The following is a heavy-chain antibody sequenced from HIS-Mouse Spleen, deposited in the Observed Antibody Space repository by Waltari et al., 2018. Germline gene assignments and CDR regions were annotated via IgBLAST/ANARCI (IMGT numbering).Heavy chain of an antibody. D-gene: IGHD1-26*01. CDR1: GSTFTGNY. CDR3: ARGSGRWELLLPNWFDP. Sequence: QVQLVQSGAEVKKPGASVKVSCKASGSTFTGNYMHWVRQAPGQGLAWMGWINPNSGGTNYAQKFQGRVTMTRDTSISTAYMELSRLRSDDTAVYYCARGSGRWELLLPNWFDPWGQGTLVTVSS. J-gene: IGHJ5*02. CDR2: INPNSGGT. V-gene: IGHV1-2*02.